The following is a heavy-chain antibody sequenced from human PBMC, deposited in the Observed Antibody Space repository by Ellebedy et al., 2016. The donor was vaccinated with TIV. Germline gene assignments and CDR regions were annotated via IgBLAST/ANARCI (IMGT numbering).Heavy chain of an antibody. CDR1: GFSFSNFW. CDR3: VGFGVFNL. J-gene: IGHJ5*02. Sequence: PGGSLRLSCAASGFSFSNFWMSWVRQAPGKGLEWVAHIKTDGSETYYVDSVKGRFTISRENAKNALFLQMDGLSVDDSAVYYCVGFGVFNLWGQGAPVTVSS. V-gene: IGHV3-7*01. CDR2: IKTDGSET. D-gene: IGHD3-3*01.